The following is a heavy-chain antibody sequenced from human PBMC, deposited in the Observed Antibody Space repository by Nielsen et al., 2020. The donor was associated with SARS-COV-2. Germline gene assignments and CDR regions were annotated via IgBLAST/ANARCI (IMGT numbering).Heavy chain of an antibody. D-gene: IGHD2-2*01. CDR2: IYYSGST. CDR3: AREEYGFGLDV. Sequence: SETLSLTCTVSGGSIGSGGYYWSWIRQHPGKGLEWIGHIYYSGSTYYNPSLKSRVAISVDTSKNQFSLILTSVTAADTAVYYCAREEYGFGLDVWGQGTTVRVSS. J-gene: IGHJ6*02. V-gene: IGHV4-31*03. CDR1: GGSIGSGGYY.